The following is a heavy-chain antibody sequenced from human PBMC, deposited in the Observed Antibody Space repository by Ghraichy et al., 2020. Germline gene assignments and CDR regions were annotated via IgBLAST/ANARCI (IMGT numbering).Heavy chain of an antibody. CDR1: GGSISSYY. D-gene: IGHD4-17*01. V-gene: IGHV4-59*01. Sequence: SETLSLTCTVSGGSISSYYWSWIRQPPGKGLEYIGYIHYSGSTNCNPSLRSRVTISIDMSKNQFSLHMSSVTAADTAVYYCASDLTPSTDSDFWGQGTLVTVSS. CDR3: ASDLTPSTDSDF. J-gene: IGHJ4*02. CDR2: IHYSGST.